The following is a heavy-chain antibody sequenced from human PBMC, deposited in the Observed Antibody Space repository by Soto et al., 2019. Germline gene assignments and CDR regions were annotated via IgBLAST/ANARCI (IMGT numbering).Heavy chain of an antibody. D-gene: IGHD2-8*01. CDR3: ARAVCTNGICYSGPSFGY. CDR2: IYYSGST. CDR1: GGSISNYY. Sequence: SETLSLTCTVSGGSISNYYWSWIRQPPGKGLEWIGYIYYSGSTTYNPSLKSRVTISVDTSKNQFSLKLSSVTAPDTAVYYFARAVCTNGICYSGPSFGYWGQGTLVTVSS. V-gene: IGHV4-59*01. J-gene: IGHJ4*02.